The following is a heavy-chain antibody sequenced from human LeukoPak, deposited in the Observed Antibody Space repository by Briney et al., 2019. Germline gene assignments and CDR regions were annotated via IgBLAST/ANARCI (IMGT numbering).Heavy chain of an antibody. V-gene: IGHV4-61*01. J-gene: IGHJ4*02. D-gene: IGHD1-26*01. Sequence: SETLSLTCTVSGGSVSSGSYYWSWIRQPPGKGLEWIGYIYYSGSTNCNPSLKSRVTISVDTSKNQFSLKLSSVTAADTAVYYCARTGGSYSGYFDYWGQGTLVTVSS. CDR3: ARTGGSYSGYFDY. CDR2: IYYSGST. CDR1: GGSVSSGSYY.